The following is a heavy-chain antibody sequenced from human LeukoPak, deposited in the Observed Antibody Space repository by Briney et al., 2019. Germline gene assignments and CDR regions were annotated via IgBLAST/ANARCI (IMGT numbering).Heavy chain of an antibody. CDR2: IIPIFGIA. D-gene: IGHD6-6*01. CDR1: GGTFSSYA. J-gene: IGHJ5*02. CDR3: ARGGRSSSSWFDP. Sequence: SVKVSCKASGGTFSSYAISWVRQAPGQGLEWMGRIIPIFGIANYAQKFQGRVTITADKSTSTAYMELSSLRSEDTAVYYCARGGRSSSSWFDPWGQGTLVTVSS. V-gene: IGHV1-69*04.